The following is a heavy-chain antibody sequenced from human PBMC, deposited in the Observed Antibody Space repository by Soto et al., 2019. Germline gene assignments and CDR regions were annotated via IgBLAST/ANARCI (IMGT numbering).Heavy chain of an antibody. CDR1: GYTFSGYS. CDR2: ISSYNGNT. V-gene: IGHV1-18*04. CDR3: ARDVFCGGAPACPDMDV. J-gene: IGHJ6*02. Sequence: ASVNVSCKASGYTFSGYSITWVRQAPGQGLEWMGRISSYNGNTNYARTLRGRLTLTTDTSTSTAYMELRSLTSDDTAVYYCARDVFCGGAPACPDMDVWGQGTTVTVSS. D-gene: IGHD2-21*01.